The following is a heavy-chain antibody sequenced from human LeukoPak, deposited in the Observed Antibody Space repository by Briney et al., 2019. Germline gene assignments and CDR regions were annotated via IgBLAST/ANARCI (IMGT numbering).Heavy chain of an antibody. CDR2: INDSGST. V-gene: IGHV4-34*01. CDR1: GGSFSGYY. Sequence: SETLSLTCAVYGGSFSGYYWSWIRQPPGKGLEWIGEINDSGSTNYNPSLKSRATISVDASNNQFSLKLSSVTAADTAVYYCARIRHYYDFWSGPYHWFEPWGQGTLVTVSS. CDR3: ARIRHYYDFWSGPYHWFEP. D-gene: IGHD3-3*01. J-gene: IGHJ5*02.